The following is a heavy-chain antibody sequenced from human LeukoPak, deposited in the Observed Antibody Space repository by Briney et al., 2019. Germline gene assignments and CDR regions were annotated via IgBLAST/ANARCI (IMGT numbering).Heavy chain of an antibody. D-gene: IGHD2-2*01. CDR1: GFTFSSYS. CDR3: AREPSLYCSTTGCLISYFDY. CDR2: ISSSSYTI. J-gene: IGHJ4*02. Sequence: PGGSLRLFCAAPGFTFSSYSMNWVRQATGKGLEWVSYISSSSYTIYYADSVKGRFTISRDNSKNTLYLQMNSLKAEDTAAYYCAREPSLYCSTTGCLISYFDYWGQGTLVTVSS. V-gene: IGHV3-48*01.